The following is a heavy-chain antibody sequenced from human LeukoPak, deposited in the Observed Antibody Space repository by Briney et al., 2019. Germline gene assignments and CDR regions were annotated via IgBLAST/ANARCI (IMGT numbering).Heavy chain of an antibody. CDR1: GFTFDDYD. CDR2: INWHGGST. D-gene: IGHD3-10*01. V-gene: IGHV3-20*04. CDR3: TRGRDYYGSGSPFDY. Sequence: GGSLRLSCAASGFTFDDYDMGWVRQAPGKGLEWVSGINWHGGSTGYADSVKGRFTISRDNAKNSLYLQMNSLSAEDTALYSCTRGRDYYGSGSPFDYWGQGTLVTVSS. J-gene: IGHJ4*02.